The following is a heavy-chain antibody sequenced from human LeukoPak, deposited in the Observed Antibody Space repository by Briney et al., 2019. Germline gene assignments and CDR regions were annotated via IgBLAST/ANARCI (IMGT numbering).Heavy chain of an antibody. CDR2: IYHSGNT. V-gene: IGHV4-38-2*01. Sequence: SETLSLTCALSGYSISSGYYWGWTRQPPGRGLEWIGSIYHSGNTYYNPSLKSRVTISLDTSKNQFSLKLSSVTSADTAVYYCATVGASYVGNYHMDVWGKGTTVTVTS. CDR1: GYSISSGYY. J-gene: IGHJ6*03. D-gene: IGHD1-26*01. CDR3: ATVGASYVGNYHMDV.